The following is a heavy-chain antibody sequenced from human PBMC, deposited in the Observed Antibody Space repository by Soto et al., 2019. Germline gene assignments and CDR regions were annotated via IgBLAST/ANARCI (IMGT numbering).Heavy chain of an antibody. CDR2: IYNTGST. Sequence: PSETLSLTCAVSAGSITTYYWSWIRQPPGKALEWIGYIYNTGSTSYNPSLKSRVTISLDTSKNHFSLRMSSVTAADTAVYYCARHMWIKDVVAYDAFDVWDQGTMVTVSS. D-gene: IGHD2-15*01. J-gene: IGHJ3*01. CDR1: AGSITTYY. CDR3: ARHMWIKDVVAYDAFDV. V-gene: IGHV4-59*08.